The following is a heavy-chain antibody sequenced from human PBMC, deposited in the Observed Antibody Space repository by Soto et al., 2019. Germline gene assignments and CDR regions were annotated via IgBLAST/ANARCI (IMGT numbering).Heavy chain of an antibody. CDR3: ARENNVLPGGYFDY. D-gene: IGHD3-10*01. CDR1: GGSISSGGYS. J-gene: IGHJ4*02. CDR2: IYHSGST. V-gene: IGHV4-30-2*01. Sequence: QLQLQESGSGLVKPSQTLSLTCAVSGGSISSGGYSWSWIRQPPGKGLEWIGYIYHSGSTYYNPSLKTRVTISVDRSKNQFSLKLSSVTAAGTAVYYCARENNVLPGGYFDYWGQGTLVTVSS.